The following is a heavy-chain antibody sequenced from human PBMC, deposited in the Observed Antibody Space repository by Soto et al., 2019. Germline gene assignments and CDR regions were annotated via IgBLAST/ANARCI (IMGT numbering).Heavy chain of an antibody. V-gene: IGHV3-23*01. Sequence: EVQLLESGGGLVQPGGSLRLSCAASGFTFSSYAMSWVRQAPGKGLEWVSAISGSGGSTYYADSVKGRFTISRDNSKNTLYLQMNSLRAEDTAVYYCAKRVRKDFYYYSGMDVWGQGTTVTVSS. CDR1: GFTFSSYA. CDR3: AKRVRKDFYYYSGMDV. J-gene: IGHJ6*02. CDR2: ISGSGGST.